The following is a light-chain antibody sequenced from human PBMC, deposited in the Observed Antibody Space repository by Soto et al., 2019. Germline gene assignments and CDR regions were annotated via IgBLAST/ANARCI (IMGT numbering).Light chain of an antibody. V-gene: IGKV1-5*03. Sequence: DIQMTQSPSTLSASVGDRVTITCRASQSISSWLAWYQQKPGKAPKLLIYKASSLDSGVPSRFSGSGSGTEFTLTIRSLQPDDVATYYGQQYNGYWTCGQGTKVESK. CDR3: QQYNGYWT. CDR2: KAS. CDR1: QSISSW. J-gene: IGKJ1*01.